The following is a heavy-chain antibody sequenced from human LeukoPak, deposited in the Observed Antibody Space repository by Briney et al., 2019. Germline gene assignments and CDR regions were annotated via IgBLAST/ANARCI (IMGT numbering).Heavy chain of an antibody. V-gene: IGHV4-61*08. CDR1: RGSVSSGDYY. CDR3: AAWQNRLFGY. J-gene: IGHJ4*02. Sequence: KTSETLSLTCTVSRGSVSSGDYYWTWIRQPPGKGLEWIGYISYSGSTNYNPSLKSRVTISMDTSKNQISLKLSSVTAADTAVYYCAAWQNRLFGYWGQGTLVTVSS. CDR2: ISYSGST. D-gene: IGHD2/OR15-2a*01.